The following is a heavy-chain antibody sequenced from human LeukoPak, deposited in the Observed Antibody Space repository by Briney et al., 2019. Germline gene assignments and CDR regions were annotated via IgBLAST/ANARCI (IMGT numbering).Heavy chain of an antibody. Sequence: PSETPSLTCIVSGGSISSSYWSWIRQPPGKGLEWIGYISYSGRTNYNPSLKSRVTISVDTSKNQFSLRLSSVTAADTAVYYCARTYYYDSSGYYSSFYYYYMDVWGKGTTVTVAS. CDR3: ARTYYYDSSGYYSSFYYYYMDV. CDR1: GGSISSSY. CDR2: ISYSGRT. D-gene: IGHD3-22*01. J-gene: IGHJ6*03. V-gene: IGHV4-59*08.